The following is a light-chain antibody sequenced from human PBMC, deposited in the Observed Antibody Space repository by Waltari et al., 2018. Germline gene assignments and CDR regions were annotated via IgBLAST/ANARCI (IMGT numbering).Light chain of an antibody. CDR3: QHYLRLPVT. Sequence: EIVLTQSPGTLSLSPGESATLSCRTSQSVTRALAWYQQKPGQAPRLLIYGASNRATGIPDRFSVSGSVTDFSLTISSLEPEDFAVYYCQHYLRLPVTFGQGTKVEVK. V-gene: IGKV3-20*01. CDR1: QSVTRA. J-gene: IGKJ1*01. CDR2: GAS.